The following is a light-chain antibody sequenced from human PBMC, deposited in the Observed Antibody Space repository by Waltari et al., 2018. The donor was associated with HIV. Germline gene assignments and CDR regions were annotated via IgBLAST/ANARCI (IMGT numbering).Light chain of an antibody. CDR2: EVT. V-gene: IGLV2-23*02. J-gene: IGLJ1*01. CDR3: CSCPRSGIRYV. Sequence: QSALTQPASVSGSPGQSITISCTGTSSNVGSDDLVSWYQQHPGEAPKLIIYEVTKRPSGVSNRFSDSKYGNTASLTISGLQAEDEADYYCCSCPRSGIRYVFGTGTKVTVL. CDR1: SSNVGSDDL.